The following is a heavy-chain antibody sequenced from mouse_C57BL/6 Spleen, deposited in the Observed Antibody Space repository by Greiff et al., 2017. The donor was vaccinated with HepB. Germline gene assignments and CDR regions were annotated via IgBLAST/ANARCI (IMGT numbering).Heavy chain of an antibody. CDR2: IRNKANGYTT. J-gene: IGHJ3*01. Sequence: DVHLVESGGGLVQPGGSLSLSCAASGFTFTDYYMSWVRQPPGKALEWLGFIRNKANGYTTEYSASVKGRFTISRDNSQSILYLQMNALRADDSATYYCARYGDGNFFASWGQGTLVTVSA. CDR3: ARYGDGNFFAS. D-gene: IGHD2-1*01. V-gene: IGHV7-3*01. CDR1: GFTFTDYY.